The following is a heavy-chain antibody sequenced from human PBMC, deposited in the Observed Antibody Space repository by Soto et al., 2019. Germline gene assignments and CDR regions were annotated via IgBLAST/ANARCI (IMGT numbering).Heavy chain of an antibody. CDR1: GGTFSSYT. D-gene: IGHD6-13*01. Sequence: ASVKVSCKASGGTFSSYTISWVRQAPGQGLEWMGRIIPILGIANYAQKFQGRVTITADKSTSTAYMELSSLRSEDTAVYYCARDGGSVEEQQLGGYNWFDPWGQGTLVTVSS. J-gene: IGHJ5*02. V-gene: IGHV1-69*04. CDR3: ARDGGSVEEQQLGGYNWFDP. CDR2: IIPILGIA.